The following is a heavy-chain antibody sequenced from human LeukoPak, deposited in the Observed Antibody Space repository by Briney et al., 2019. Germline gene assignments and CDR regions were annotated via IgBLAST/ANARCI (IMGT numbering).Heavy chain of an antibody. CDR1: GFTFSSYS. D-gene: IGHD2-2*01. Sequence: GGSLRLSCAASGFTFSSYSMNWVRQAPGKGLEWVSAISGSGGSTYYADSVKGRFTISRDNSKNTLYLQMNSLRAEDTAVYYCAKDCSRVFRGDAFDIWGQGTVVTVSS. J-gene: IGHJ3*02. CDR2: ISGSGGST. CDR3: AKDCSRVFRGDAFDI. V-gene: IGHV3-23*01.